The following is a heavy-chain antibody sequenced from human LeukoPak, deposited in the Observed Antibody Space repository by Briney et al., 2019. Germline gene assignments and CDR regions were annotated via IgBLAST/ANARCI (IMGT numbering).Heavy chain of an antibody. Sequence: SETLSLTCAVYGGSFSGYYWSWIRQRPGKGLEWIGEINHSGSTNYNPSLKSRVTISVDTSKNQFSLKLSSVTAADTAVYYCAGARDYGDYEGAFDIWGQGTMVTVSS. V-gene: IGHV4-34*01. CDR3: AGARDYGDYEGAFDI. J-gene: IGHJ3*02. CDR1: GGSFSGYY. D-gene: IGHD4-17*01. CDR2: INHSGST.